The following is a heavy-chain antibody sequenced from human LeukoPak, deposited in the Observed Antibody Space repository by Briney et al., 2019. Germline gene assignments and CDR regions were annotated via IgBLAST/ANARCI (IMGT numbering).Heavy chain of an antibody. V-gene: IGHV3-48*01. D-gene: IGHD3-10*01. CDR3: ARGGSYYNEAFDI. J-gene: IGHJ3*02. CDR1: GFTFSSYS. CDR2: ISSSSGSI. Sequence: GGSLRLSCAASGFTFSSYSMNWVRQAPGKGLEWASYISSSSGSIYYADSVKVRFTISRDNAKNSLSLQMNSLRAEDTAVYYCARGGSYYNEAFDIWGQGTMVTVSS.